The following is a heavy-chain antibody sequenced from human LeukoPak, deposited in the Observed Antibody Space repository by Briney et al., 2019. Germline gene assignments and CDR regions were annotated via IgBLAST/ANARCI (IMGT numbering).Heavy chain of an antibody. CDR3: ARGTVTNDYYYYYMDV. CDR2: IKQDGSEK. Sequence: GGSVRLSCAASGFTFSSYWMSWVRQAPWKGLEWVANIKQDGSEKYYVDSVKGRFTISRDNAKNSLYLQMNSLRAEDTAVYYCARGTVTNDYYYYYMDVWGKGTTVTVSS. CDR1: GFTFSSYW. D-gene: IGHD4-11*01. V-gene: IGHV3-7*01. J-gene: IGHJ6*03.